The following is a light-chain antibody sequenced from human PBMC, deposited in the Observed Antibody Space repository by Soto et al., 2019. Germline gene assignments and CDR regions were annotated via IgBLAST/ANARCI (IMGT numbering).Light chain of an antibody. J-gene: IGKJ4*01. CDR2: FAS. Sequence: DVVMTQSPLSLVVTPGEPASISCRSSESLLHSKGNIYLDWYLQKAGQSPQLLIYFASNRASGVTDRFSGSASGTAFTLTISRVEAEDVGVYYCMQALNVPLTFGGGPRVEI. CDR1: ESLLHSKGNIY. V-gene: IGKV2-28*01. CDR3: MQALNVPLT.